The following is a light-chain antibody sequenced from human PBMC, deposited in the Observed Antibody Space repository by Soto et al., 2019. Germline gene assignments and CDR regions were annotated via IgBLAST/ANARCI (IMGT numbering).Light chain of an antibody. Sequence: SALTQPASVPGSPGQSIAISCTGTSSYVGSYNLVSWYQQHPGKAPKLMIYEGTKRPSGVSNRFSGSKSGNTASLTISGLQAEDEDDYYCCSSAGSSLYVFGSGTKVTVL. CDR2: EGT. J-gene: IGLJ1*01. V-gene: IGLV2-23*01. CDR3: CSSAGSSLYV. CDR1: SSYVGSYNL.